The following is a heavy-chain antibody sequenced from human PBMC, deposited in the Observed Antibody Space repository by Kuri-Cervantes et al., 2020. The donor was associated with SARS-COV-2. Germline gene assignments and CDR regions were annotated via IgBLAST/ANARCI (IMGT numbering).Heavy chain of an antibody. Sequence: GESLKISCAASGFTFSSYEMNWVRQAPGKGLEWVSVIYSCGSTYYADSVKGRFTISRDNSKNTLYLQMNSLRAEDTAVYYCAKGSYCSSTSCPYGMDVWGQGTTVTVSS. V-gene: IGHV3-66*03. D-gene: IGHD2-2*01. J-gene: IGHJ6*02. CDR2: IYSCGST. CDR3: AKGSYCSSTSCPYGMDV. CDR1: GFTFSSYE.